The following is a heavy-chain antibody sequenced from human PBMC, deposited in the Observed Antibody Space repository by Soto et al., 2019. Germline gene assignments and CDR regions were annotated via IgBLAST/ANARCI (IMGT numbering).Heavy chain of an antibody. CDR2: INAGNGNT. CDR1: GYTFSDYA. J-gene: IGHJ4*02. D-gene: IGHD5-12*01. V-gene: IGHV1-3*01. CDR3: ARARSGFDV. Sequence: ASVKVSCKASGYTFSDYAVHWLRQAPGQGLEWMGWINAGNGNTKYSQRFQGRVTITMDTSTNTAHMELSILRSGDTAVYYCARARSGFDVWGQGTLVTVSS.